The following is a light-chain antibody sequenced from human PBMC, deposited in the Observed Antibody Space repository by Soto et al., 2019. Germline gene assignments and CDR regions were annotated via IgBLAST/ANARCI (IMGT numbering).Light chain of an antibody. V-gene: IGLV2-14*03. CDR3: NSYTGSTTPV. CDR1: SSDVGGYNY. CDR2: DVS. J-gene: IGLJ2*01. Sequence: QSALTQPASVSGSPGQSITISCTGTSSDVGGYNYVSWYQHHPGKAPKLMIYDVSSRPSGVSNRFSGSKSGNTASLTISGLQAEDEADYYCNSYTGSTTPVFGVGTKVTVL.